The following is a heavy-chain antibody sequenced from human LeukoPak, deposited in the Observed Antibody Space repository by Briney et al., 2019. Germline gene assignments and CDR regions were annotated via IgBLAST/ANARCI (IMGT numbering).Heavy chain of an antibody. CDR3: ARDHYSWFDP. CDR2: ISGSGGST. V-gene: IGHV3-23*01. J-gene: IGHJ5*02. CDR1: GFTFSSYA. Sequence: GRSLSLSCAASGFTFSSYAMTWVSQPPAKALEWVSAISGSGGSTYYADSVKGRFTISRDNPKNTLYLQMNSLRAEDTAIYYCARDHYSWFDPWGQGTLVTVSS.